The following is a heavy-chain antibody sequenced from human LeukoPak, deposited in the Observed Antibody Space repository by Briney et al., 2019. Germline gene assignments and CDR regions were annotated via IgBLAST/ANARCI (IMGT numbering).Heavy chain of an antibody. CDR3: ARPVGASDY. CDR2: IIRSRGST. D-gene: IGHD1-26*01. CDR1: GFTFSSYA. J-gene: IGHJ4*02. Sequence: GGSLRLSCAASGFTFSSYAMSWVRQAPGKGLAWYCAIIRSRGSTYYADSVKGPFPLSRNNSNTNLYLQMNTMRAEDTVVYSCARPVGASDYWGQGTLVTVSS. V-gene: IGHV3-23*01.